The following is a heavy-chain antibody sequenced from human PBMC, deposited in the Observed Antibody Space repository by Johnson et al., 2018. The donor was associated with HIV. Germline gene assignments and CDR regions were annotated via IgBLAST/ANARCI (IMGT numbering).Heavy chain of an antibody. Sequence: VQLVESGGGVVQPGGSLRLSCAASGFTFDDYAMHWVRQAPGKGLEWVSVISWNGGSTYYTDSVEGRFTISRDNSEKSLFLQMNSLRAEDTALYFCTRGGGYNWNAVYREDVFDIWGQGTMVTVSS. V-gene: IGHV3-43D*03. CDR1: GFTFDDYA. D-gene: IGHD1-20*01. CDR2: ISWNGGST. J-gene: IGHJ3*02. CDR3: TRGGGYNWNAVYREDVFDI.